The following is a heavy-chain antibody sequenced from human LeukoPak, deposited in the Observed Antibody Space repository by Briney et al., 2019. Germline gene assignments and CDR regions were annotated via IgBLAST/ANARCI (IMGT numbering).Heavy chain of an antibody. Sequence: SETLSLTCTVSGGSISSGGYYWSWIRQHPGKGLEWIGYIYYSGSTYYNPSLKSRVTISVDTSKNQFSLKLSSVTAADTAVYYCARDAGNDQYYYDSSGYYYFDYWGQGTLVTVSA. D-gene: IGHD3-22*01. CDR2: IYYSGST. V-gene: IGHV4-31*03. CDR3: ARDAGNDQYYYDSSGYYYFDY. J-gene: IGHJ4*02. CDR1: GGSISSGGYY.